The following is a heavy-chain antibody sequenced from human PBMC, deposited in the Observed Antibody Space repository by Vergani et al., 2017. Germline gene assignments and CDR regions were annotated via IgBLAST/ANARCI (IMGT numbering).Heavy chain of an antibody. D-gene: IGHD3-10*01. V-gene: IGHV3-30*18. CDR3: AKDFGVYGSLKNWFDP. J-gene: IGHJ5*02. Sequence: QVQLVESGGGVVQPGRSLRLSCAASGFTFSSYGMHWVRQAPGKGLEWVAVISYDGSNKYYADSVKGRFTISRDNSKNTLYLQMNSLRAEDTAGYYCAKDFGVYGSLKNWFDPWGQGTLVTVSS. CDR1: GFTFSSYG. CDR2: ISYDGSNK.